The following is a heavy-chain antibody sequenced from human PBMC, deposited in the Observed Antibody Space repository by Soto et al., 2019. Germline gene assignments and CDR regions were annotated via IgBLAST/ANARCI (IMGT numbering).Heavy chain of an antibody. D-gene: IGHD3-22*01. J-gene: IGHJ6*02. V-gene: IGHV3-53*04. CDR3: AREPYYDSSGYLASNGMDV. CDR2: IYSGGST. Sequence: EVQLVESGGGLVQPGGSLRLSCAASGFTVSSNYMSWVRQAPGKGLEWVSVIYSGGSTYYADSVKGRFTISRHNSKNTLYLQMNSLRAEDTAIYYCAREPYYDSSGYLASNGMDVWGQGTTVTVSS. CDR1: GFTVSSNY.